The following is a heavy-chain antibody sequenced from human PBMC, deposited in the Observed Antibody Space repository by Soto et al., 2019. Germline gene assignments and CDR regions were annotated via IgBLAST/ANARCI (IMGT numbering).Heavy chain of an antibody. J-gene: IGHJ4*02. CDR3: ARDNSGISSWLDY. Sequence: QVQLVESGGGVVQPGRSLRLSCAASGFTFSSYGMHWVRQAPGKGLEWVAVIWYDGSNKYYADSVKGRFTISRDNSKNTLYLQMTSLRAEDTAVYYCARDNSGISSWLDYWGPGTLVTVSS. V-gene: IGHV3-33*01. CDR1: GFTFSSYG. D-gene: IGHD6-13*01. CDR2: IWYDGSNK.